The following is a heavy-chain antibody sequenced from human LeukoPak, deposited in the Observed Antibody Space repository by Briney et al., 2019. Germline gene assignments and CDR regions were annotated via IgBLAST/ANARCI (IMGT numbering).Heavy chain of an antibody. V-gene: IGHV3-30*02. Sequence: GGSLRLSCAASGFRVTTYGMHWVRQAPGKGLEWVSFIRHDGSDKYYAESVKGRSTISKDDSKNTQYLQMNSLRSEDTAIYYCARDFNWAWDYWGQGALVTVSS. J-gene: IGHJ4*02. CDR3: ARDFNWAWDY. CDR2: IRHDGSDK. D-gene: IGHD3-16*01. CDR1: GFRVTTYG.